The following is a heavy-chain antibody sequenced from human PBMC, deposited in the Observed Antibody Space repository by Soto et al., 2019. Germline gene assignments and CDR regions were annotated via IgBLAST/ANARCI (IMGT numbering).Heavy chain of an antibody. Sequence: EVQLVESGGGLVQPGGSLRLSCAASGFTFSSYWMSWVRQAPGKGLEWVANIKQDGSEKYYVDSVKGRFTISRDNAKNSLYLQMNSLRAEDTVVYYCARGDIVVVVAATPNYWGQGTLVTVSS. J-gene: IGHJ4*02. CDR1: GFTFSSYW. CDR2: IKQDGSEK. V-gene: IGHV3-7*01. D-gene: IGHD2-15*01. CDR3: ARGDIVVVVAATPNY.